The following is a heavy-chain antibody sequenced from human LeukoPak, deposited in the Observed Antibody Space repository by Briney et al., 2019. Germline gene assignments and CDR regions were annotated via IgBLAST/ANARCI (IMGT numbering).Heavy chain of an antibody. Sequence: GRSLRLSCTASGVTFGDYAMSWVRQAPGKGLEWVGFIRSKAYGGTTEYAAPVKGRFTISRDDSKSIAYLQMNSLKTEDTAVYYCTRFDGSRDGYLAPGYYYYGMDVWGQGTTVTVSS. D-gene: IGHD5-24*01. CDR2: IRSKAYGGTT. CDR3: TRFDGSRDGYLAPGYYYYGMDV. V-gene: IGHV3-49*04. CDR1: GVTFGDYA. J-gene: IGHJ6*02.